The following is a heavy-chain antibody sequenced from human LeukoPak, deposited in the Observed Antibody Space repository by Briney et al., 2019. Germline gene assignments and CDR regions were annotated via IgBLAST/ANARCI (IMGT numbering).Heavy chain of an antibody. D-gene: IGHD3-3*01. Sequence: PGGSLRLSCAASGITFSNYAMNWVRRAPGKGLEWVSTISGSGGSAYYVDSVKGRFTISRDNAKNSLYLQMNSLRAEDTAVYYCARDGRFSYGAFDIWGQGTMVTVSS. CDR1: GITFSNYA. V-gene: IGHV3-23*01. CDR2: ISGSGGSA. CDR3: ARDGRFSYGAFDI. J-gene: IGHJ3*02.